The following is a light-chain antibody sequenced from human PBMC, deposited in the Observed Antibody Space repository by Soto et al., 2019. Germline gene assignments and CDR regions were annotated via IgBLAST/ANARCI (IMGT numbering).Light chain of an antibody. Sequence: QSVLTQPASVSGSPGQSITISCTGTSSDVGGYNYVSWYQQHPGKAPKFMIYGVSNRPSGVSNRFSGSKSGSTASLTISGXQAEDEADYYCSSYSSSNTLVFGGGTKLTVL. CDR3: SSYSSSNTLV. J-gene: IGLJ2*01. V-gene: IGLV2-14*03. CDR1: SSDVGGYNY. CDR2: GVS.